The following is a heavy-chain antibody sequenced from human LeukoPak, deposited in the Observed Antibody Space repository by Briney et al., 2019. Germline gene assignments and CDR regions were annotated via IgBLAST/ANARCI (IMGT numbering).Heavy chain of an antibody. CDR2: IRQDGGEK. V-gene: IGHV3-7*01. CDR1: GFTFTDYW. CDR3: ARDGTAAGLYFDL. D-gene: IGHD6-13*01. Sequence: GGSLRLSCAVAGFTFTDYWMNWVRQAPGKGLEWVASIRQDGGEKSYVDSVKGRFTISRDNTKSSLYLQINSLRAEDTDVYYCARDGTAAGLYFDLWGQGTLVTVSS. J-gene: IGHJ4*01.